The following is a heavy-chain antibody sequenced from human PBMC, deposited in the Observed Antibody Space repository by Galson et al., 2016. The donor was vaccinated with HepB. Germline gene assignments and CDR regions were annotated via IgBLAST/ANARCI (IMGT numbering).Heavy chain of an antibody. Sequence: SLRLSCAASGFSVSNNYMSWVRQAPGKGLECVSVIHDDGSTNYADSVMGRFTISRDNSKNTLYLEMNSLRAEDVAVYYCARASGIRGIKGAMDVWGQGTTVIVSS. CDR3: ARASGIRGIKGAMDV. J-gene: IGHJ6*02. V-gene: IGHV3-53*01. CDR1: GFSVSNNY. D-gene: IGHD3-10*01. CDR2: IHDDGST.